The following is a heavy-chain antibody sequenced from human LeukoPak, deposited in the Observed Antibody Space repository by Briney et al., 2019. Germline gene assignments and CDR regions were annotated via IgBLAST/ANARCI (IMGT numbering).Heavy chain of an antibody. CDR2: INPNSGGT. J-gene: IGHJ4*02. CDR1: GYTFTGYY. V-gene: IGHV1-2*02. Sequence: ASVKVSCKASGYTFTGYYMHWVRQAPGQGLEWMGWINPNSGGTNYAQKFQGRVTMTRDTSISTAYMELSRLRSDDTAVYYCARNFGSSGYYSEFDYWGQGTLVTVSS. D-gene: IGHD3-22*01. CDR3: ARNFGSSGYYSEFDY.